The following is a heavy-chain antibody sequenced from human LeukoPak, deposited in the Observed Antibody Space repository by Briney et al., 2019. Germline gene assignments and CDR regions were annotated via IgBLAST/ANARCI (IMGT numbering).Heavy chain of an antibody. V-gene: IGHV4-4*07. Sequence: SETLSLTCTVSGGSISPYYWSWIRQPPGKGLEWIGRIYTSGSTNYNPSLKSRLTMSMDTSKNQFSLRLSSVTAADTAVYYCARTSDDFGDYGFDYWGQGTLVTVSS. CDR3: ARTSDDFGDYGFDY. CDR1: GGSISPYY. CDR2: IYTSGST. J-gene: IGHJ4*02. D-gene: IGHD4-17*01.